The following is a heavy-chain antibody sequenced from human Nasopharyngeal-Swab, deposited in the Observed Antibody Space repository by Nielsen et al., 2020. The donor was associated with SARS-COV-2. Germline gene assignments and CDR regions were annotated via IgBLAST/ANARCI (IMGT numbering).Heavy chain of an antibody. Sequence: ASVKVSCKASGYTFTSYGISWVRQAPGQGLEWMGWISAYNGNTNYAQKLQGRVTMTTDTSTSTAYMELRSLRSDDTAVYYCARGGPYYDFWSGYSPKALNYYYYMDVWGKGTTVTVSS. D-gene: IGHD3-3*01. CDR1: GYTFTSYG. CDR3: ARGGPYYDFWSGYSPKALNYYYYMDV. J-gene: IGHJ6*03. CDR2: ISAYNGNT. V-gene: IGHV1-18*04.